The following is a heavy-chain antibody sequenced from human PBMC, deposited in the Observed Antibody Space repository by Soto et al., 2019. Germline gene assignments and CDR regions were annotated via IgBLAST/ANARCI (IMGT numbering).Heavy chain of an antibody. D-gene: IGHD3-10*01. V-gene: IGHV3-30*03. J-gene: IGHJ4*02. CDR3: AGFAGSYGL. CDR2: ISYDGSNK. Sequence: PGGSLRLSCAASGFTFSSYGMHWVRQAPGKGLEWVAVISYDGSNKYYADSVKGRFTISRDNSKSTLYLQMNSLRAEDTAVYYCAGFAGSYGLWGQGTLVTVSS. CDR1: GFTFSSYG.